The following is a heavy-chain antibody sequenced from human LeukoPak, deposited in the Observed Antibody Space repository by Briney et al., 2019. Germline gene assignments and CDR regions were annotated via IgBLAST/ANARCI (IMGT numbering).Heavy chain of an antibody. CDR3: ARGQSGYCSGGSCYGGAVY. CDR1: GYTFTGYY. Sequence: ASVKVSCKASGYTFTGYYMHWVRQAPGQGLESMGRINPNSGGTNYAQKFQGRVTMTRDTSISTAYMELSRLRSDDTAVYYCARGQSGYCSGGSCYGGAVYWGQGTLVTVSS. J-gene: IGHJ4*02. V-gene: IGHV1-2*06. D-gene: IGHD2-15*01. CDR2: INPNSGGT.